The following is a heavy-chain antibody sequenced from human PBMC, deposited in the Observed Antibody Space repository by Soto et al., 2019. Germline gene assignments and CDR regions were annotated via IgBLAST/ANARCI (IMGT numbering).Heavy chain of an antibody. CDR1: GFTFRNYG. Sequence: QVQLVESGGGVVQPGRSLRLSCTASGFTFRNYGMHWVRQAPGKGLEWVAVISFDGNNEYYSGSVKGRFTISRDNFKDTLYLQMNSLRAEDTAVYYCAKDLLKTTVTTHGSWGKGTLVTVS. J-gene: IGHJ5*02. CDR3: AKDLLKTTVTTHGS. D-gene: IGHD4-17*01. V-gene: IGHV3-30*18. CDR2: ISFDGNNE.